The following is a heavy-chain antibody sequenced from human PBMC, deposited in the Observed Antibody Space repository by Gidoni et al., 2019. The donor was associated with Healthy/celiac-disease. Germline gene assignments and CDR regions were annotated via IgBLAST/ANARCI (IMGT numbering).Heavy chain of an antibody. D-gene: IGHD2-2*01. J-gene: IGHJ3*02. CDR2: IYHSGST. V-gene: IGHV4-4*02. CDR1: GGSIRSRNW. CDR3: ARAPLGYCSSTSCSEAFDI. Sequence: QVQLQASCPGLVQPSGTLSLPCAVSGGSIRSRNWWSWVRQPPGKGLEWIGEIYHSGSTNYNPSLKSRVTISVDKSKNQFSLKLSSVTAADTAVYYCARAPLGYCSSTSCSEAFDIWGQGTMVTVSS.